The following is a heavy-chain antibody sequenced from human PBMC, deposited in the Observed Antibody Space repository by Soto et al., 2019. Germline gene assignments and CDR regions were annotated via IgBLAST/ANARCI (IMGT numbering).Heavy chain of an antibody. Sequence: SETLSLTCAVYGGSFSGYYWSWIRQPPGKGLEWIGEINHSGSTNYNPAIKSRVTISVDTSKNQFSLKLGSVTAADTAEYCCVAFGDRAGPQGVRGVPFDYWGQGTLVTVSS. D-gene: IGHD3-10*01. CDR3: VAFGDRAGPQGVRGVPFDY. CDR1: GGSFSGYY. CDR2: INHSGST. V-gene: IGHV4-34*01. J-gene: IGHJ4*02.